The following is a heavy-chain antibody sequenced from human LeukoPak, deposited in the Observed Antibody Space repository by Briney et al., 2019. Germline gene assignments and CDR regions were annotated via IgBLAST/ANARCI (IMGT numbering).Heavy chain of an antibody. CDR2: VYSGGST. V-gene: IGHV3-66*01. Sequence: GGSLRLSCAASGFTVSSNYMSWVRQAPGKGLEWVSVVYSGGSTYYADSVKGRFTISRDNSKNTLYLQMNSLRAEDTAVYYCAGTDYGDYSTGYYGMDVWGQGTTVTVSS. J-gene: IGHJ6*02. CDR3: AGTDYGDYSTGYYGMDV. D-gene: IGHD4-17*01. CDR1: GFTVSSNY.